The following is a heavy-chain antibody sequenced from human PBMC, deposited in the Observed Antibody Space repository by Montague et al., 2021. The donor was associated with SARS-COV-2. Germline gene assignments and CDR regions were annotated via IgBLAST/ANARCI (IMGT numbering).Heavy chain of an antibody. CDR2: ISYDGSNK. CDR3: ASELLGAFDI. D-gene: IGHD2/OR15-2a*01. CDR1: GFTFSSYA. V-gene: IGHV3-30-3*01. Sequence: SLRLSCAASGFTFSSYAMHWVRQAPGKGLEWVAVISYDGSNKYYADSVKGRFTISRDNSKNTLYLQMNSLRAEDTAVYYCASELLGAFDIWGQGTMVTVSP. J-gene: IGHJ3*02.